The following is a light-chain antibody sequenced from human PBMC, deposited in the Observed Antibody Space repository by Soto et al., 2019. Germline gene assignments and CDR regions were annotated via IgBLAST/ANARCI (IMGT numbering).Light chain of an antibody. CDR3: SSFTSSRAYV. V-gene: IGLV1-44*01. J-gene: IGLJ1*01. CDR1: SSNIGGEA. Sequence: QSVLTQPPSTSGTPGQRVTISCSGSSSNIGGEAVNWYQQLPGTAPKLLIYSYNQRPSGVPDRFSGSKSGTSASLAISGLQSEDEADYYCSSFTSSRAYVFGIGTKVTVL. CDR2: SYN.